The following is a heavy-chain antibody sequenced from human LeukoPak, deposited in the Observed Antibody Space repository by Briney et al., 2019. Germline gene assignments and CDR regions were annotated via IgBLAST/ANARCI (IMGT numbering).Heavy chain of an antibody. CDR3: ARGSSGWFNYYYYMDV. Sequence: ASVKVSCKASGYTFTSYDINWVRQATGQGLGWMGWMNPNSGNTGYAQKFQGRVTMTRNTSISTAYMELSSLRSEDTAVYYCARGSSGWFNYYYYMDVWGKGTTVTVSS. D-gene: IGHD6-19*01. V-gene: IGHV1-8*01. J-gene: IGHJ6*03. CDR1: GYTFTSYD. CDR2: MNPNSGNT.